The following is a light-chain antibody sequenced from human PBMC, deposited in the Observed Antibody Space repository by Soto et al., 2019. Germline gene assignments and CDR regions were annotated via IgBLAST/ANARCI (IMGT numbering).Light chain of an antibody. CDR1: QGISSY. CDR3: QQYNTFWT. CDR2: AAS. J-gene: IGKJ1*01. V-gene: IGKV1-9*01. Sequence: SVSINCRASQGISSYLAWYQQKPGKAPKLLIYAASTLQSGVPSRVSGSGSGTEFTLPISSLQPDDFATYYCQQYNTFWTFGPGTKVDI.